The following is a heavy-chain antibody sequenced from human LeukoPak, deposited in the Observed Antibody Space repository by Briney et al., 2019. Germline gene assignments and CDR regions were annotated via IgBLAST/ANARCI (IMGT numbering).Heavy chain of an antibody. D-gene: IGHD4-17*01. CDR1: GYTFTGFY. J-gene: IGHJ6*02. Sequence: ASVKVSCKASGYTFTGFYIYWVRQAPGQGLEWMGWINPNTVVTNYAQNFQGRVTMTRDTSITTAYMELSGLRSDDTAMYYCARDPSGDYHLYYGMDVWGQGTTVTVSS. CDR3: ARDPSGDYHLYYGMDV. V-gene: IGHV1-2*02. CDR2: INPNTVVT.